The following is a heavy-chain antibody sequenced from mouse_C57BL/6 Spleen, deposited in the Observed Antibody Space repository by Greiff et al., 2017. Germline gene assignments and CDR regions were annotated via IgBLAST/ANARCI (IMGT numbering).Heavy chain of an antibody. CDR3: ARRITTVVEGPDC. Sequence: VQLQESGAELAKPGASVKLSCKASGYTFTSYWMHWVKQRPGQGLEWIGYINPSSGYTKYNQKFKDKATLTADKSSSTAYMQLSSLTSEDSAVYYCARRITTVVEGPDCWGQGTTLTVSS. CDR2: INPSSGYT. J-gene: IGHJ2*01. D-gene: IGHD1-1*01. V-gene: IGHV1-7*01. CDR1: GYTFTSYW.